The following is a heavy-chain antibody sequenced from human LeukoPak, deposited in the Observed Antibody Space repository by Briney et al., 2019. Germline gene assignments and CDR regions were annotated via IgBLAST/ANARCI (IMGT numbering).Heavy chain of an antibody. CDR2: IFYGGST. D-gene: IGHD1-1*01. J-gene: IGHJ3*02. CDR1: GGSISSYY. Sequence: SETLSLTCTVSGGSISSYYWGWIRQPPGKGLEWIGSIFYGGSTYSNPSLKRRVTISVDTSKNQFSLKLSSVTAADTAVYYCARVKYRLYAFDIWGQGTMVTVSS. CDR3: ARVKYRLYAFDI. V-gene: IGHV4-39*07.